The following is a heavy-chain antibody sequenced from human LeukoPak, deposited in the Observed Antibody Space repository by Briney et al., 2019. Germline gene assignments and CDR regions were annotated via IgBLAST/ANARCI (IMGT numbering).Heavy chain of an antibody. J-gene: IGHJ6*02. V-gene: IGHV3-21*01. CDR1: GFTFSSYS. D-gene: IGHD6-13*01. Sequence: GGSLRLSCAASGFTFSSYSMNWVRQAPGKGLEWVSSISSNSSYIYYADSVKGRFTISRDNAKNSLYLQMNGLRAEDTAVYYCARDGRYSIYYGMDVWGQGTTVTVSS. CDR2: ISSNSSYI. CDR3: ARDGRYSIYYGMDV.